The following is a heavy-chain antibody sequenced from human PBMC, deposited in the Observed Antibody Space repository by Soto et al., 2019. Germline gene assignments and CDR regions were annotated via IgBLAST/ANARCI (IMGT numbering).Heavy chain of an antibody. D-gene: IGHD6-13*01. CDR3: ARGGILDIAAAGNGYGMDV. CDR1: GGSFSGYY. J-gene: IGHJ6*02. V-gene: IGHV4-34*01. CDR2: INHSGST. Sequence: SETLSLTCAVYGGSFSGYYWSWIRQPPGKGLEWIGEINHSGSTNYNPSLKSRVTISVDTSKNQFSLKLSSVTAADTAVYYCARGGILDIAAAGNGYGMDVWGQGTTVTVSS.